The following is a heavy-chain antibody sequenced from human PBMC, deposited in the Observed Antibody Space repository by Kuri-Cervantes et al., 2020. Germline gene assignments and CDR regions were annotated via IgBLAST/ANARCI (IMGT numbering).Heavy chain of an antibody. J-gene: IGHJ6*02. Sequence: GSLRLSCAVYGGSFSGYYWSWIRQPPGKGLEWTGEINHSGSTNYNPSLKSRVTISVDTSKNQFSLKLSSVTAADTAVYYCARGSRYYGSGILGGMDVWGQGTTVTVSS. D-gene: IGHD3-10*01. CDR1: GGSFSGYY. CDR3: ARGSRYYGSGILGGMDV. V-gene: IGHV4-34*01. CDR2: INHSGST.